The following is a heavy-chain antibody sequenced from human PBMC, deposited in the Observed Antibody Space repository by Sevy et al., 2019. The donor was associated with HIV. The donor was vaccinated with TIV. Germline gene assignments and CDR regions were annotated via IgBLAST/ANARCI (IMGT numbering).Heavy chain of an antibody. D-gene: IGHD3-22*01. V-gene: IGHV3-33*01. Sequence: GSLRLSCAATGFTFSNYAMHWVRQTPGKGLEWVAIIWSDGRFENHGDSVKGRFTISRDNSKNTLYLQMNNVRVEETAVYYCARGGYYYDNAAYYALDSWGQGTLVTVSS. J-gene: IGHJ4*02. CDR2: IWSDGRFE. CDR3: ARGGYYYDNAAYYALDS. CDR1: GFTFSNYA.